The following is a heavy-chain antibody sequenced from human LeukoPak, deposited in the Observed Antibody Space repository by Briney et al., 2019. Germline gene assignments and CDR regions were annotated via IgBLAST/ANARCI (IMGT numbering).Heavy chain of an antibody. CDR2: ISGSGGST. V-gene: IGHV3-23*01. D-gene: IGHD2-2*01. CDR1: GFTFSSYG. J-gene: IGHJ4*02. CDR3: AKIVVVPAAIDY. Sequence: GGTLRLSCAASGFTFSSYGMSWVRQAPGKGLEWVSAISGSGGSTYYADSVKGRFTISRDNSKNTLYLQMNSRRAEDTAVYYCAKIVVVPAAIDYWGQGTLVTVSS.